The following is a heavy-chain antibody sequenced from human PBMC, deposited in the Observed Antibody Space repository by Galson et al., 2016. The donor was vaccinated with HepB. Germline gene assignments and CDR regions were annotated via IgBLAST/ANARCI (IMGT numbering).Heavy chain of an antibody. V-gene: IGHV3-11*06. CDR3: ARRNQRGYSGYDAGYYYYGLDV. J-gene: IGHJ6*02. Sequence: SLRLSCAASGFTFSDYYMSWIRQAPGKGLEWVPYISSSSRYTNHADSAKGRFTISRDNAKNSLFLQMNSLRVEDTAVYYCARRNQRGYSGYDAGYYYYGLDVWGQGTTVTVSS. CDR1: GFTFSDYY. D-gene: IGHD5-12*01. CDR2: ISSSSRYT.